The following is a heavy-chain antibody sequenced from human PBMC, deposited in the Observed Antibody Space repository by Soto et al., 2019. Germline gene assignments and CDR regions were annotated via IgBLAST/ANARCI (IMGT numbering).Heavy chain of an antibody. CDR1: GGSFSGYY. Sequence: PSETLSHTCAVSGGSFSGYYWSWIRQPPGKGLEGIGEINHSGSTNYNPSLKSRVTISVDTSKNQFSLKLSSVTAADTALYYSARGHSNYYFWRQGTLDTVS. J-gene: IGHJ1*01. D-gene: IGHD4-4*01. V-gene: IGHV4-34*01. CDR2: INHSGST. CDR3: ARGHSNYYF.